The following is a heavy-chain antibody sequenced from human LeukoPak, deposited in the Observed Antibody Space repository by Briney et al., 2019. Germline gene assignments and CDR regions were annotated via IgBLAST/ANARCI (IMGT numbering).Heavy chain of an antibody. J-gene: IGHJ4*02. V-gene: IGHV3-48*03. CDR2: ITTSGSTI. CDR1: GFTFTNHE. D-gene: IGHD5-12*01. Sequence: GGSLRLSCVASGFTFTNHEMNWVRQAPGKGLEWVSDITTSGSTIYYADSVKGRFTISRDNAKNSLYLQMNSLRAEDTAVYYCVRDRDIAYLRADFWGQGTLVTVCS. CDR3: VRDRDIAYLRADF.